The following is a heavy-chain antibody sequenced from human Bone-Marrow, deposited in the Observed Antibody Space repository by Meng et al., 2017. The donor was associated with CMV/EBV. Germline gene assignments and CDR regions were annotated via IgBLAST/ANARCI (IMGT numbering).Heavy chain of an antibody. V-gene: IGHV4-34*01. D-gene: IGHD6-6*01. CDR3: ARGFGHSSSFGKHYYYYYGMDV. CDR1: GGSFSGYY. CDR2: INHSGST. Sequence: SQTLSLTCAVYGGSFSGYYWSWIRQPPGKGLEWIGEINHSGSTNYNPSLKSRVTISVDTSKNQFSLKLSSVTAADTAVYYCARGFGHSSSFGKHYYYYYGMDVWGQGTLVTVSS. J-gene: IGHJ6*02.